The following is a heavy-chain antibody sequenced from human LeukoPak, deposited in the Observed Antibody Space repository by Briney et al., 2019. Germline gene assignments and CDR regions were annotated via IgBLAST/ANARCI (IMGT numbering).Heavy chain of an antibody. Sequence: GGSLRLSSAAPGFTFRHYWMHCVRQVPGKGLAWVSHINGVGSVIAYAGSVKGRFTISRDNAENTLHMQMNSLRADDTAIYYCVRDLIVVDTPGDDFDFWGQGALVTVSS. D-gene: IGHD2-2*01. CDR3: VRDLIVVDTPGDDFDF. CDR1: GFTFRHYW. J-gene: IGHJ4*02. V-gene: IGHV3-74*03. CDR2: INGVGSVI.